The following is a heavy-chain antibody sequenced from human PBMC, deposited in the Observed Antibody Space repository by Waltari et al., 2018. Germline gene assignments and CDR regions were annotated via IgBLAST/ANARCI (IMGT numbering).Heavy chain of an antibody. CDR3: ARTLAGSGSYFPDF. D-gene: IGHD3-10*01. J-gene: IGHJ4*02. CDR1: GDSFTSYW. Sequence: EVQLVQSGAQVNKPRESLKISCKSSGDSFTSYWIGWVRQMPGKGLEWMGIIYPSDSDTRYSPSFQGQVTISADKSISTAYLQWSSLKASDTAMYYCARTLAGSGSYFPDFWGPGTQVTVSS. V-gene: IGHV5-51*01. CDR2: IYPSDSDT.